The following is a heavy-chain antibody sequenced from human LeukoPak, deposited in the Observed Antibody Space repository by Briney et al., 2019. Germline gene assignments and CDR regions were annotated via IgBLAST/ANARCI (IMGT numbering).Heavy chain of an antibody. D-gene: IGHD4-17*01. CDR2: IYYSGST. CDR3: ARGKDYVPPYYFDY. J-gene: IGHJ4*02. V-gene: IGHV4-59*01. Sequence: PSETLSLTCTVSGGSISSYYWSWIRRPPGKGLEWIGYIYYSGSTNYNPSLKSRVTISVDTSKNQFSLKLSSVTAADAAVYYCARGKDYVPPYYFDYWGQGTLVTVSS. CDR1: GGSISSYY.